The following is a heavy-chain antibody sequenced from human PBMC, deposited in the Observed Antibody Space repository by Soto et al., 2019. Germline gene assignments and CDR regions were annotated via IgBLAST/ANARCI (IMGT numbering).Heavy chain of an antibody. D-gene: IGHD3-3*01. J-gene: IGHJ6*02. V-gene: IGHV3-48*03. CDR2: ISSSGSTI. CDR3: ARTGLHYDFWSGYSYYYYGMDV. CDR1: GFTFSSCE. Sequence: GGSLRLSCAASGFTFSSCEMNWVRQAPGKGLEWVSYISSSGSTIYYADSVKGRFTISRDNAKNSLYLQMNSLRAEDTAVYYCARTGLHYDFWSGYSYYYYGMDVWGQGTTVTVSS.